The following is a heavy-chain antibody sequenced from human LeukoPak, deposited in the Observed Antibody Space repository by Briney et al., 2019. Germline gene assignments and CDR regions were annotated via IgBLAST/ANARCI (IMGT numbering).Heavy chain of an antibody. CDR1: GFTVSSNH. Sequence: GGSLRLSCAASGFTVSSNHNHMSWVRQAPGKGLEWVSVIYSGGTIFYADSVKGRFTISRDNSKNTVYLEMNSLRAEDTAVYYCARDGENHYYDYWGQGTLVTVSS. CDR2: IYSGGTI. D-gene: IGHD7-27*01. CDR3: ARDGENHYYDY. J-gene: IGHJ4*02. V-gene: IGHV3-66*01.